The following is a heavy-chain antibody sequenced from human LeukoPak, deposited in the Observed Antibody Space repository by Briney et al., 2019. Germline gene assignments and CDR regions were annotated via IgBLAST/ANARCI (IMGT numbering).Heavy chain of an antibody. J-gene: IGHJ4*02. D-gene: IGHD7-27*01. Sequence: SETLSLTCSVSGYPISSGYYWGWIRQPPGKGLEWIATIYHSPSTYYNPSLKSRVTISVDTSQNRFSLKVNSVTAADTAVYYCARVSASWGFEYWGQGALVTVSS. V-gene: IGHV4-38-2*02. CDR2: IYHSPST. CDR3: ARVSASWGFEY. CDR1: GYPISSGYY.